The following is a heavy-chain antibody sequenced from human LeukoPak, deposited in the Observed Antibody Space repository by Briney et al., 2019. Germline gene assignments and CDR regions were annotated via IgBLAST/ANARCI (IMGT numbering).Heavy chain of an antibody. CDR3: AKTRPLDSSSWSHGDY. Sequence: PGGSLRLSCSASGVTLGTHAMSWVRQAPGKGLEWVSAISFSGDVTFYADSVKGRFTISRDNSKNTLYLQMNSLRAEDTAVYYCAKTRPLDSSSWSHGDYWGQGTLVTVSS. D-gene: IGHD6-13*01. V-gene: IGHV3-23*01. CDR1: GVTLGTHA. CDR2: ISFSGDVT. J-gene: IGHJ4*02.